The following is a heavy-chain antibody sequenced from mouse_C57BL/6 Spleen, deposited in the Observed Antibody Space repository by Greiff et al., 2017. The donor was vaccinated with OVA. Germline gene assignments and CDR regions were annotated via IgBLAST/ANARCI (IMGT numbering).Heavy chain of an antibody. D-gene: IGHD1-1*01. CDR3: ALDYDGSSSFAY. J-gene: IGHJ3*01. CDR1: GYTFTSYS. V-gene: IGHV1-52*01. Sequence: QVQLQQSGPELVKPGASVKLSCKASGYTFTSYSMHWVKQRPIQGLEWIGNIDPADSETHYNQKFKDKATLTVDKSSSTAYMQLSRLTSDDSAVYYCALDYDGSSSFAYWGQGTLVTVSA. CDR2: IDPADSET.